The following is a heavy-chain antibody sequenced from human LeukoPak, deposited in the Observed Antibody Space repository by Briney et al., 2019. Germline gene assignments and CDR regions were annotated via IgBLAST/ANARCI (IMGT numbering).Heavy chain of an antibody. Sequence: GGSLRLSCAASGFAFGTYGMHWVRQAPGKGLEWVAIIWYDGSYKYYADSVKGRFTISRDNSKNTLYLQMNSLRVEDTAVYYCARSFCTSTSCHNDYWGQGTLVAVTS. V-gene: IGHV3-33*01. D-gene: IGHD2-2*02. CDR1: GFAFGTYG. CDR3: ARSFCTSTSCHNDY. CDR2: IWYDGSYK. J-gene: IGHJ4*02.